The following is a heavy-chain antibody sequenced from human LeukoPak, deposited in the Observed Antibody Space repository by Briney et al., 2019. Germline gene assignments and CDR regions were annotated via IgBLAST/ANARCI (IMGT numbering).Heavy chain of an antibody. Sequence: HSGGSLRLSCAASGFTFSSYAMSWVRQAPGKGLEWVSAISGSGGGTYYADSVKGRFTISRDNSKNTLYLQMNSLRAEDTAVYYCARGGVYYYYYGMDVWGQGTTVTVSS. D-gene: IGHD5-12*01. V-gene: IGHV3-23*01. CDR2: ISGSGGGT. CDR1: GFTFSSYA. J-gene: IGHJ6*02. CDR3: ARGGVYYYYYGMDV.